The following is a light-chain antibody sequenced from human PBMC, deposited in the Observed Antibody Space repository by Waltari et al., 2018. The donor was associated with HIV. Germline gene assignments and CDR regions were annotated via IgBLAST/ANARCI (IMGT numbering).Light chain of an antibody. CDR2: GNT. V-gene: IGLV1-40*01. CDR1: SSTVGAGYV. CDR3: QSYDNSLSGHWG. Sequence: QSALTQPPSVSGAPGQRVTLACTASSSTVGAGYVVHWYQQLPGTAPKLLIYGNTNRPSGVPDRFSGSKSGTSASLAITGLQTEDEGTYYCQSYDNSLSGHWGFGGGTKLTVL. J-gene: IGLJ3*02.